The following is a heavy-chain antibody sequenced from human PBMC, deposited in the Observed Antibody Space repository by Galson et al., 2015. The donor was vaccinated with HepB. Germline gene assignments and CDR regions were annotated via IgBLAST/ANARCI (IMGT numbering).Heavy chain of an antibody. V-gene: IGHV3-48*01. CDR3: AKDYGDPLTPYYYYGMDV. J-gene: IGHJ6*04. CDR1: GFTFSGYS. Sequence: SLRLSCAASGFTFSGYSMQWVRQAPGRGLEWVSFISSSSTTIYYADSVKGRFTISRDNDQNSLYLQMNSLRAEDTAVYYCAKDYGDPLTPYYYYGMDVWGKGTTVTVSP. CDR2: ISSSSTTI. D-gene: IGHD4-17*01.